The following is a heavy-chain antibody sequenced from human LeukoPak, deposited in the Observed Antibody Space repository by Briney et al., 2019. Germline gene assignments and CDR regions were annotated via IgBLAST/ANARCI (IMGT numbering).Heavy chain of an antibody. CDR2: IYHSGST. D-gene: IGHD3-3*01. J-gene: IGHJ4*02. CDR1: GYSISSGDY. Sequence: PSETLSLTCAVSGYSISSGDYWGWIRQPPGKGLEWIGNIYHSGSTFYNPSLKSRVTISVHTSKNQFSLKLSSLTAADTAVYYCAREGYDSLWGQGTLVTVSS. V-gene: IGHV4-38-2*02. CDR3: AREGYDSL.